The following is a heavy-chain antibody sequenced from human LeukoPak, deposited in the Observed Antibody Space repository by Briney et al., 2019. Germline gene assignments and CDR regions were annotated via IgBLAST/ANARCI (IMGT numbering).Heavy chain of an antibody. CDR3: AKDQGDYDFWSGYYNYYYYGMDV. Sequence: GRSLRLSCAASGFTFSSYGMHWVRQAPGKGLEWVAVISYDGSNKYYADSVKGRFTISRDNSKNTLYLQMNSLRAEDTAVYYCAKDQGDYDFWSGYYNYYYYGMDVRGQGTTVTVSS. J-gene: IGHJ6*02. D-gene: IGHD3-3*01. V-gene: IGHV3-30*18. CDR1: GFTFSSYG. CDR2: ISYDGSNK.